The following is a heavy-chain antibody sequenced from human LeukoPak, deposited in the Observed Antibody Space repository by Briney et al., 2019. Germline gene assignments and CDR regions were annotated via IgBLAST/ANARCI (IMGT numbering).Heavy chain of an antibody. CDR2: IYYSGSA. CDR3: ARGPHTGVNYYDSSGYYY. Sequence: SETLSLTCTVSGGSIISSAYSWGWIRQPPGKGLEYIGNIYYSGSAYYNPSLKSRVTLSVDTSNNQFSLRLTSVTAADTAVYYCARGPHTGVNYYDSSGYYYWGQGTLVTVSS. CDR1: GGSIISSAYS. J-gene: IGHJ4*02. D-gene: IGHD3-22*01. V-gene: IGHV4-39*01.